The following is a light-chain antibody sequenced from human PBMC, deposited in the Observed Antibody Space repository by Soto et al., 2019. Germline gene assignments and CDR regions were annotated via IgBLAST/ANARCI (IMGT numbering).Light chain of an antibody. CDR1: SSDVGGYDF. CDR3: SSFTSRSTLV. CDR2: DVN. J-gene: IGLJ2*01. V-gene: IGLV2-14*03. Sequence: QSALTQPASVSGSPGQSITISCTGTSSDVGGYDFVSWYQHHPAKAPKLIIYDVNNRPSGVSNRFSGSKSGNTASLTISGLQAEDEADYYCSSFTSRSTLVFGGGTQLTVL.